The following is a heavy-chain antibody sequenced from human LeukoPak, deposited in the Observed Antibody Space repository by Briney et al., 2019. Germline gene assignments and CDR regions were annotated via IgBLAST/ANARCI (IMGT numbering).Heavy chain of an antibody. V-gene: IGHV3-30*18. J-gene: IGHJ3*02. CDR1: GFTFSNYG. CDR3: AKTAIRRFYDSGGPIDI. Sequence: PGGSLRLSCAASGFTFSNYGIHWVRQAPGKGLEWVSVISYEGSIKFYADSVKGRFVLSRDNSENTVDLQMHSLRVDDTAVYYCAKTAIRRFYDSGGPIDIWGPGTRVTVSS. D-gene: IGHD3-22*01. CDR2: ISYEGSIK.